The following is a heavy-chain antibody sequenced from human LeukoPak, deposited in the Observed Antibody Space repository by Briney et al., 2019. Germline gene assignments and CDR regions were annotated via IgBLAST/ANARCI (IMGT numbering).Heavy chain of an antibody. D-gene: IGHD4-17*01. V-gene: IGHV1-8*02. J-gene: IGHJ5*02. CDR3: ARLGRGDYGDYEFDP. Sequence: GASVKVSCKASGYTFTGYYMHWVRQAPGQGLEWMGWMNPNSGNTGYAQKFQGRVTMTRNTSISTAYMELSSLRSEDTAVYYCARLGRGDYGDYEFDPWGQGTLVTVSS. CDR2: MNPNSGNT. CDR1: GYTFTGYY.